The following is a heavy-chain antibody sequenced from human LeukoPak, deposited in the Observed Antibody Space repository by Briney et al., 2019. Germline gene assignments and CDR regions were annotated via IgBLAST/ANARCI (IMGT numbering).Heavy chain of an antibody. Sequence: PGGSLRLSCADSGFTFSSYGMHWVRQAPGKGLEWVSSISSSSSYIYYADSVKGRFTISRDNAKNSLYLQMNSLRAEDTAVYYCARTALSIYNWFDPWGQGTLVTVSS. CDR3: ARTALSIYNWFDP. J-gene: IGHJ5*02. CDR2: ISSSSSYI. CDR1: GFTFSSYG. V-gene: IGHV3-21*01.